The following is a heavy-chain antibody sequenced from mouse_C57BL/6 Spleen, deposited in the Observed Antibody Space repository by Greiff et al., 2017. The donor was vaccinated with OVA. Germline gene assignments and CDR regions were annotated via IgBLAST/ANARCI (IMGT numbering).Heavy chain of an antibody. Sequence: EVQLQESGPGLVKPSQSLSLTCSVTGYSITSGYYWHWIRQFPGNKLEWMGYISYDGSNNYNPSLKNRISITRDTSKNQFFLKLNSVTTEDTATYYCARDDGDSPFAYWGQGTLVTVSA. D-gene: IGHD2-3*01. CDR2: ISYDGSN. V-gene: IGHV3-6*01. J-gene: IGHJ3*01. CDR3: ARDDGDSPFAY. CDR1: GYSITSGYY.